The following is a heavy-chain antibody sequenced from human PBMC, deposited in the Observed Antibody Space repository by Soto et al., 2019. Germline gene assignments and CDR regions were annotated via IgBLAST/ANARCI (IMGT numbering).Heavy chain of an antibody. J-gene: IGHJ5*02. CDR1: GFTFRSYG. V-gene: IGHV3-33*01. D-gene: IGHD4-17*01. CDR3: ARGINYGDYSRWFGP. Sequence: GGSLRLSCAASGFTFRSYGMHWVRQAPGKGLEWVAVIWYDGSNKYYADSVKGRFTISRDNSKNTLYLQMNSLRAEDTAVYYCARGINYGDYSRWFGPWGPGTLVTVSS. CDR2: IWYDGSNK.